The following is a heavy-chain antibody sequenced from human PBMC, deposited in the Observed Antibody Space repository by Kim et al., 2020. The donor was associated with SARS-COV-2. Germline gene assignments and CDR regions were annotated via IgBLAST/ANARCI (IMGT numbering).Heavy chain of an antibody. Sequence: GKGRFTISRDNAKNSLYLQMNSLRAEDTAVYYCARAENGYSGYDSGAFDYWGQGTLVTVSS. V-gene: IGHV3-11*04. J-gene: IGHJ4*02. CDR3: ARAENGYSGYDSGAFDY. D-gene: IGHD5-12*01.